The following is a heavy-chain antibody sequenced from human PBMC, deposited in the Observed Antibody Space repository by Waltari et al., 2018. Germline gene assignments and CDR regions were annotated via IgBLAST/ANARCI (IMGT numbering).Heavy chain of an antibody. Sequence: QVQLLESGPGLVKPSETLSLTCTVSGDSISNHYWNWIRQPAGKGLGWIGRIHVSVTSRYNPSLKSRVTMSLDTAKNQFSLNLSSVTAADTAMYYCARDDFQSRFDSWGPGTLVIVSP. CDR3: ARDDFQSRFDS. CDR1: GDSISNHY. V-gene: IGHV4-4*07. CDR2: IHVSVTS. J-gene: IGHJ5*01. D-gene: IGHD3-3*01.